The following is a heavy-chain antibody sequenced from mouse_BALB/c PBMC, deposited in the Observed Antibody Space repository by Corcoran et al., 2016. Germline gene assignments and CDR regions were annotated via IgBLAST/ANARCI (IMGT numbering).Heavy chain of an antibody. J-gene: IGHJ1*01. CDR1: GFNIKDTY. V-gene: IGHV14-3*02. D-gene: IGHD4-1*01. CDR3: ANWDWYFDV. Sequence: EVQLQQSGAELVKPGASVKLSCTASGFNIKDTYMHWVKQRPEQGLEWIGRIDPANGNTKYDPKFQCKATITADTCSNRAYLQRSSLTSEDTAVYYCANWDWYFDVWGAGTTVTVSS. CDR2: IDPANGNT.